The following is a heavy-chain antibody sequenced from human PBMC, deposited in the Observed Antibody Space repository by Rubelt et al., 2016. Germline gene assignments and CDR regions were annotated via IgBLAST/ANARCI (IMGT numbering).Heavy chain of an antibody. Sequence: EVQLVESGGGLVKPGGSLRLSCTGSGFTVSHHYMSWVRQSPRKGLEWVSVIYSGGSIYYADSVKGRFAISRDNSKKTRYLQMNSLSAEDTAVYYCAGRGTAVTLDYWGQGTLVTVSS. CDR1: GFTVSHHY. D-gene: IGHD4-17*01. CDR3: AGRGTAVTLDY. V-gene: IGHV3-66*01. CDR2: IYSGGSI. J-gene: IGHJ4*02.